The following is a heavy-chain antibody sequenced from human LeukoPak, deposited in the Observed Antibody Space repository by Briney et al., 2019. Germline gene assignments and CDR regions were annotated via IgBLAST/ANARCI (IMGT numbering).Heavy chain of an antibody. V-gene: IGHV5-51*01. J-gene: IGHJ4*02. CDR3: ARLAAGGYYNSFDY. D-gene: IGHD3-22*01. CDR2: IYPGDSDT. CDR1: GDTFTSYW. Sequence: LGESLKISCKGSGDTFTSYWIGWVRQMPGKGLEWMGIIYPGDSDTRYSPSFQGQVTISADKSITTAYLQWSSLKASDTAMYYCARLAAGGYYNSFDYWGQGTLVTVSS.